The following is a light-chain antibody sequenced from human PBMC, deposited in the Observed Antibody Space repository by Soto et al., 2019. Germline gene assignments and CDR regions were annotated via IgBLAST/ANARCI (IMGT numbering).Light chain of an antibody. CDR3: QQGFSAPPWT. CDR1: QSINNY. Sequence: DLQMTQSPSSLSASVGDRVTITCRSSQSINNYLNWYQQRPEKAPKVIIYDASSLQSGVPSRFSGSGSGTAFTLTISNLQPEDFATYYCQQGFSAPPWTFGQGTKVEI. J-gene: IGKJ1*01. V-gene: IGKV1-39*01. CDR2: DAS.